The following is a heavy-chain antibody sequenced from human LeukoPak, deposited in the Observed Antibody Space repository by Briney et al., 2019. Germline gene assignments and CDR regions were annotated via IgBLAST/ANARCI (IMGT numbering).Heavy chain of an antibody. J-gene: IGHJ4*02. D-gene: IGHD3-22*01. CDR1: GYTFTSYG. CDR2: ISAYNGNT. V-gene: IGHV1-18*01. CDR3: ARGGGPGDSSGYYYEWGFLDPLDY. Sequence: ASVKVSCKASGYTFTSYGISWVRQAPGQGLEWMGWISAYNGNTNYAQKLQGRVTMTTDTSTSTAYMELRSLRSDDTAVYYCARGGGPGDSSGYYYEWGFLDPLDYWGQGTLVTVSS.